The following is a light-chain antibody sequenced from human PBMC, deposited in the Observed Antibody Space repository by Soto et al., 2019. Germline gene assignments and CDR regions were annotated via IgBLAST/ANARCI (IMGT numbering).Light chain of an antibody. V-gene: IGKV3-20*01. J-gene: IGKJ4*01. CDR3: QQYGISPLT. Sequence: EIVLTQSPGTLSLSPGERATLSCRSSQSVGNNYLAWYQQKPGQAPRLLIYGASSRATVIPDRFSGSGSGTDFTLTISRLEPEDFAVYYCQQYGISPLTFGGGTKVEIK. CDR1: QSVGNNY. CDR2: GAS.